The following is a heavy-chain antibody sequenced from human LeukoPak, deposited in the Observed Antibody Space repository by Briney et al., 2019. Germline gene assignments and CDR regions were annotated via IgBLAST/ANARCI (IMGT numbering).Heavy chain of an antibody. D-gene: IGHD2-2*01. Sequence: GGSLRLSCAASGFTFSSYAMSWVRQAPGKGLEWVSAISGSGGSTYYADSVKGRFTISRDNSKNTLYLQMNSLRAEDTAVYYCAKEIVVVPAATPLWNDYWGQGTLVTVSS. V-gene: IGHV3-23*01. CDR3: AKEIVVVPAATPLWNDY. CDR1: GFTFSSYA. CDR2: ISGSGGST. J-gene: IGHJ4*02.